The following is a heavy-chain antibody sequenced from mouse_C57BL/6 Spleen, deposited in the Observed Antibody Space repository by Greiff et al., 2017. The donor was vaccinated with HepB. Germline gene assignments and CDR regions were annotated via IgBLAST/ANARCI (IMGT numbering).Heavy chain of an antibody. V-gene: IGHV2-6-1*01. CDR1: GFSLTSYG. J-gene: IGHJ3*01. CDR2: IWSDGST. Sequence: VQRVESGPGLVAPSQSLSITCTVSGFSLTSYGVHWVRQPPGKGLEWLVVIWSDGSTTYNSALKSRLSISKDNSKSQVFLKMNSLQTDDTAMYYCARHQDDYDGRDWFAYWGQGTLVTVSA. CDR3: ARHQDDYDGRDWFAY. D-gene: IGHD2-4*01.